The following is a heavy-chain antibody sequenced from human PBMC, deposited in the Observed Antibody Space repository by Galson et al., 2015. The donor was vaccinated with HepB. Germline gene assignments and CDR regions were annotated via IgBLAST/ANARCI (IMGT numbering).Heavy chain of an antibody. CDR1: GFTFSTYS. CDR2: ISSSSTYI. J-gene: IGHJ6*02. CDR3: ARRGWGDYYYYGMDV. D-gene: IGHD3-16*01. Sequence: SLRLSCAASGFTFSTYSMNWVRQAPGKGLEWVSSISSSSTYIYYADSLKGRFTISRDNAKNSLYLQMNSLRAEDTAVYYCARRGWGDYYYYGMDVWGQGTTVTVSS. V-gene: IGHV3-21*01.